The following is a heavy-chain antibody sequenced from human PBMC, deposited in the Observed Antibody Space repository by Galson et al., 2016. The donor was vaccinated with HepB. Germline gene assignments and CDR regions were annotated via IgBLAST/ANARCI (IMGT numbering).Heavy chain of an antibody. CDR1: GFTFSNAW. CDR3: TTVAWRELLRFEVYDY. Sequence: SLRLSCAASGFTFSNAWMSWVRQAPGKGLEWVGRIERQTDGGTTDYAAPVKGRFTISRDDSKNTLYLQMNSLTTEDTAVYYCTTVAWRELLRFEVYDYWGREPWSPSPQ. D-gene: IGHD1-26*01. CDR2: IERQTDGGTT. V-gene: IGHV3-15*04. J-gene: IGHJ4*02.